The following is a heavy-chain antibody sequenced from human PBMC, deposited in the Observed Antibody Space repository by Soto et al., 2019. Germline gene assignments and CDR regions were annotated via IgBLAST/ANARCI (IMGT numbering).Heavy chain of an antibody. CDR1: GYTFTSYG. J-gene: IGHJ3*02. Sequence: QVPLVQSGAEVKKPGASVKVSCKASGYTFTSYGISWVRQAPGQGLEWMGWISAYNGNTNYAQKLQGRVTMTTDTSTSTAYMELRSLRSDDTAVYYCARMVWFGEFVNDAFDIWGQGTMVTVSS. V-gene: IGHV1-18*01. D-gene: IGHD3-10*01. CDR2: ISAYNGNT. CDR3: ARMVWFGEFVNDAFDI.